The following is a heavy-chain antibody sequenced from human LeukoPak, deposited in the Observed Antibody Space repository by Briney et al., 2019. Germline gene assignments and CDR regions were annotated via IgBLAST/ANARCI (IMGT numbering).Heavy chain of an antibody. CDR1: GFTFSSYG. CDR2: IWYDGSNK. D-gene: IGHD6-13*01. CDR3: AREAAAGTIYYFDY. Sequence: GGSLRLSCAASGFTFSSYGMHWVRQAPGKGLEWVAVIWYDGSNKYYADSVKGRFTISRDNSKNTLYLQMNSLRAEDTAVYYCAREAAAGTIYYFDYWDQGTLVTVSS. J-gene: IGHJ4*02. V-gene: IGHV3-33*01.